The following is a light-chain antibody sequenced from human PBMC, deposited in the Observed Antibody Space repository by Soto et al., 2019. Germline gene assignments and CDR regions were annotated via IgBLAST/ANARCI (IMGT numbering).Light chain of an antibody. J-gene: IGLJ2*01. CDR3: SSFTSSSTLI. Sequence: QSALTQPPSVSGSPGQSVTISCTGTSSDVGSYNRVSWYQQPPGTGPKLMIYEVSNRPGGVPDRFSGSKSDNTASLTISGLQAEGEAYYYCSSFTSSSTLIFGGGTKLTVL. CDR2: EVS. V-gene: IGLV2-18*02. CDR1: SSDVGSYNR.